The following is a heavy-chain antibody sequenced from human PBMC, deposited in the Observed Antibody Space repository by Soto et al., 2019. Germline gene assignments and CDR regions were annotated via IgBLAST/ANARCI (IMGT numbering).Heavy chain of an antibody. V-gene: IGHV4-39*01. J-gene: IGHJ3*02. D-gene: IGHD5-18*01. Sequence: PSETLSLTCTVSGSSISSDSSYWDWIRQPPGKGLEWIGNIYYSGSTYYNPSLKSRVTISVDTSKNQFSLKLSSVTAADTAVYYCARRYGYAFDIWGQGTMVTVSS. CDR3: ARRYGYAFDI. CDR2: IYYSGST. CDR1: GSSISSDSSY.